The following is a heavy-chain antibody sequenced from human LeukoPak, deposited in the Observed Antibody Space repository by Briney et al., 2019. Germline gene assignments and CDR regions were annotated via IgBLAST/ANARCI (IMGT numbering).Heavy chain of an antibody. V-gene: IGHV3-20*04. Sequence: GGSLRLSCAASGFTLDDYGMSWVRQAPGKGLEWVSDINWNGGNTGYADSVKGRFTISRDNAKNSLYLQMNSLRAEDTAVYYCARDYDIFTGYSYYFDYWGQGTLVTVSS. CDR1: GFTLDDYG. CDR2: INWNGGNT. D-gene: IGHD3-9*01. CDR3: ARDYDIFTGYSYYFDY. J-gene: IGHJ4*02.